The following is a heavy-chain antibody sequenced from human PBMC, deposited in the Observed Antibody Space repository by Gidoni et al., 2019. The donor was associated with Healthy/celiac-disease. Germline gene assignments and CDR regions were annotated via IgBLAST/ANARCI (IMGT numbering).Heavy chain of an antibody. CDR1: GFSLSTSGVG. V-gene: IGHV2-5*02. CDR2: IYWDDDK. J-gene: IGHJ3*02. CDR3: AHSEATISFGGAFDI. D-gene: IGHD5-12*01. Sequence: QLTFKASGPTLVKHTQTLTLTCTFPGFSLSTSGVGVGWIRQPPGKALEWLALIYWDDDKRYSPSLKSRLTITKDTSKNQVVLTMTNMDPVDTATYYCAHSEATISFGGAFDIWGQGTMVTVSS.